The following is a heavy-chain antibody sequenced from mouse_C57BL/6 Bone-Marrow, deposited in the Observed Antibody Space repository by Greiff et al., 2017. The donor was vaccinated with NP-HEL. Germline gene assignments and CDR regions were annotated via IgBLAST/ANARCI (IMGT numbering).Heavy chain of an antibody. Sequence: QVQLKQPGAELVKPGASVKLSCKASGYTFTSYWMHWVKQRPGQGLEWIGMIHPNSGSTNYNEKFKSKATLTVDKSSSTAYMQLSSLTSEDSAVYYCARNDYGSSYEAWFAYWGQGTLVTVSA. CDR3: ARNDYGSSYEAWFAY. D-gene: IGHD1-1*01. J-gene: IGHJ3*01. CDR2: IHPNSGST. CDR1: GYTFTSYW. V-gene: IGHV1-64*01.